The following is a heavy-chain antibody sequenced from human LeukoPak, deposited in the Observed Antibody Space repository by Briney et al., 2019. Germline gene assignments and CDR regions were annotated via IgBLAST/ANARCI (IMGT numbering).Heavy chain of an antibody. V-gene: IGHV4-59*08. CDR2: MYYSGST. CDR3: ARRRRIAAAGGGGMDV. Sequence: SETLSLTCTVSVGSISSYYWSWIRQPPGKGLECIGYMYYSGSTNYNPSLKSRVTISVDTSKHQFSLKLSSVTAADTAVYYCARRRRIAAAGGGGMDVWGQGTTVTVSS. J-gene: IGHJ6*02. D-gene: IGHD6-13*01. CDR1: VGSISSYY.